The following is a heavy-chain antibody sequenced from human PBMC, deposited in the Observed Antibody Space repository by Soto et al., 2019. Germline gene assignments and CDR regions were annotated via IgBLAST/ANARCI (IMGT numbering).Heavy chain of an antibody. J-gene: IGHJ4*02. Sequence: SGPTLVNPTQTLTLTCTFSGFSLSTSGVGVGWIRQPPGKALEWLALIYWDDDKRYSPSLKSRLTITKDTSKNQVVLTMTNMDPVDTATYYCAHSTLMCSGGSCHFGGVIVHFDYWGQGTLVTVSS. CDR3: AHSTLMCSGGSCHFGGVIVHFDY. D-gene: IGHD2-15*01. CDR2: IYWDDDK. V-gene: IGHV2-5*02. CDR1: GFSLSTSGVG.